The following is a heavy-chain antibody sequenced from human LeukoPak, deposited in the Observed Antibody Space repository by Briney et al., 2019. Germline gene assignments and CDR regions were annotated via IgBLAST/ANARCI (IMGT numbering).Heavy chain of an antibody. V-gene: IGHV1-46*01. CDR1: GYTFTSYY. Sequence: ASVKVSCKASGYTFTSYYMHWVRQAPGQGLEWTGIINPSGGSTSYAQKFQGRVTMTRDTSTSTVYMELSSLRSEDTAVYYCARERLRQDGMDYGMDVWGQGTTVTVSS. CDR3: ARERLRQDGMDYGMDV. CDR2: INPSGGST. D-gene: IGHD1-1*01. J-gene: IGHJ6*02.